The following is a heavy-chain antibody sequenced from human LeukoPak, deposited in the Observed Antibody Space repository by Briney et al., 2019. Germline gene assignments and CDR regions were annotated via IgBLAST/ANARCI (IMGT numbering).Heavy chain of an antibody. CDR3: TRHDVVAVIGHGMAV. CDR2: ISQNGYT. V-gene: IGHV4-59*08. J-gene: IGHJ6*02. CDR1: GASIGSYF. Sequence: SETLSLTCTVSGASIGSYFWSWIRQPPGKGLEWIGYISQNGYTKYTPSLKSRVTISRDTSENQFSLILSSVTAADTAVYYCTRHDVVAVIGHGMAVWGQGTTVTVSS. D-gene: IGHD2-15*01.